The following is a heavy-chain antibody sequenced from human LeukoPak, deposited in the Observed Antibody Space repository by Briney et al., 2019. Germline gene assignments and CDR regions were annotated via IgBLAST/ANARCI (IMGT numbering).Heavy chain of an antibody. V-gene: IGHV3-23*01. D-gene: IGHD6-19*01. Sequence: GGSLRLSCAASGFNFNNYAMSWVRQAPGKGPEGVSGISGSGGSTYYADSVKGRFTISRDNSKNTLYLQMNSLRAEDTAVYYCATRGTEQWPLDYWGQGTLVTVSS. CDR2: ISGSGGST. CDR1: GFNFNNYA. CDR3: ATRGTEQWPLDY. J-gene: IGHJ4*02.